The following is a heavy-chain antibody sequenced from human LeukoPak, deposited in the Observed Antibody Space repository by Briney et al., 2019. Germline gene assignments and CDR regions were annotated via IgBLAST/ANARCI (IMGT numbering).Heavy chain of an antibody. Sequence: SETLSLTCTVSGDSISTYYWSWIRQPPGKGLEWIGYVFHSGSTNYNPSLKSRVTISVDTSKNQFSLILTSVIAADTAVYYCARAGNGYYPFDYWGQGTLVTVSS. CDR1: GDSISTYY. CDR3: ARAGNGYYPFDY. V-gene: IGHV4-59*01. J-gene: IGHJ4*02. CDR2: VFHSGST. D-gene: IGHD3-22*01.